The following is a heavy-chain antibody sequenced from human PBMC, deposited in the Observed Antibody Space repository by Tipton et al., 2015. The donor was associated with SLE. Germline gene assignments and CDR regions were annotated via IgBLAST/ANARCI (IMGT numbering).Heavy chain of an antibody. J-gene: IGHJ4*02. CDR1: GGSINDYY. Sequence: GLVKPSETLSLTCTVSGGSINDYYWSWIRKTPGEGLEWIGYVHTSGTTIYNPSLKSRVTISVDTSKNQFSLRLTSVTAADTAMYYCARDQGIGWYEMTGDYWGQGRLVTVSS. V-gene: IGHV4-4*08. CDR3: ARDQGIGWYEMTGDY. D-gene: IGHD6-19*01. CDR2: VHTSGTT.